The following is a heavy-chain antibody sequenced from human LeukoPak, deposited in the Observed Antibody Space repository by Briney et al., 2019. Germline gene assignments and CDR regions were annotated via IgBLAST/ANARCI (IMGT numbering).Heavy chain of an antibody. CDR3: AKDQTPYY. Sequence: GGSLRLSCAASGFTFDDYAMHWVRQAPGKGLEWVSLISWDGGSTYYADSVKGRFTISRDNSKNTLHLQMNSLRAEDTAVYYCAKDQTPYYWGQGTLVTVSS. CDR1: GFTFDDYA. V-gene: IGHV3-43D*03. J-gene: IGHJ4*02. CDR2: ISWDGGST.